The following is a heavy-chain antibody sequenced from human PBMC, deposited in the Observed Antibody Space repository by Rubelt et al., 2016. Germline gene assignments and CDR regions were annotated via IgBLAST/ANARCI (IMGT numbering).Heavy chain of an antibody. V-gene: IGHV3-30*03. CDR2: ISYDGRNK. CDR1: GFIFSSCH. Sequence: GFIFSSCHMHWVRQAPGKGLEWVALISYDGRNKHYADSVKGRFTISRDNSKNTLDLQMNSLTSEDTAVYYCAREAAGQDFDYWGQGTLVTVSS. J-gene: IGHJ4*02. D-gene: IGHD6-13*01. CDR3: AREAAGQDFDY.